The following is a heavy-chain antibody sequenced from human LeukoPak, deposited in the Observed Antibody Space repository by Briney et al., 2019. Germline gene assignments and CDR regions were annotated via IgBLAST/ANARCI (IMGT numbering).Heavy chain of an antibody. J-gene: IGHJ6*02. Sequence: ASVKVSCKASGYTFTGYYMHWVRQAPGQGLEWMGWINPNSGGTNYAQKFQGRVTMTRDTSISTAYMELSRLRSDDTAVYYCARDNRKTYCSGGSCYNYYYYYYGVDVWGQGTTVTVSS. V-gene: IGHV1-2*02. CDR3: ARDNRKTYCSGGSCYNYYYYYYGVDV. D-gene: IGHD2-15*01. CDR1: GYTFTGYY. CDR2: INPNSGGT.